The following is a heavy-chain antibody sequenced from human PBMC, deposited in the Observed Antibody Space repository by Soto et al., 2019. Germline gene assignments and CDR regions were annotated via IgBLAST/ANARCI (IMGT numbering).Heavy chain of an antibody. D-gene: IGHD3-3*01. CDR2: ISYDGSNK. CDR1: GFTFSSYG. J-gene: IGHJ4*02. Sequence: PGGSLRLSCASSGFTFSSYGMHLVRQAPGKGLEWVAVISYDGSNKYYADSVKGRFTISRDNSKNTLYLQMNSLRAEDTAVYYCASSYYDFWSAYVKWGQGTLVTVSS. CDR3: ASSYYDFWSAYVK. V-gene: IGHV3-30*03.